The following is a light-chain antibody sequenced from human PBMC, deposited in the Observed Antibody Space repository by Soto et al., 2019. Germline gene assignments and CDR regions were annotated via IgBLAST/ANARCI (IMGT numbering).Light chain of an antibody. CDR3: QQYGSSPL. J-gene: IGKJ2*01. Sequence: EIVLTQSPGTLSLSPGERATLSCRASQSVSSSYLAWYQQKPGRSPRLLIYGASNRATGIPDRFSGSGSGTYFTLTISRLEPEDFAVYYCQQYGSSPLFGQGTKLEIK. CDR2: GAS. CDR1: QSVSSSY. V-gene: IGKV3-20*01.